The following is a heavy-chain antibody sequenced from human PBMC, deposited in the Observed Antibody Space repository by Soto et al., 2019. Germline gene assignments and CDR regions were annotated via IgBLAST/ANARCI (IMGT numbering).Heavy chain of an antibody. CDR2: IIPIFGTA. J-gene: IGHJ6*02. CDR1: GGTFSSYA. V-gene: IGHV1-69*01. Sequence: QVQLVQSGAEVKKPGSSVKVSCKASGGTFSSYAISWVRQAPGQGLEWMGGIIPIFGTANYAQKFQGRVTITADESTSTAYMELSSLRSEDTAVYYCARVKDCTNGVCLEIRLGGMDVWGQGTTVTVSS. CDR3: ARVKDCTNGVCLEIRLGGMDV. D-gene: IGHD2-8*01.